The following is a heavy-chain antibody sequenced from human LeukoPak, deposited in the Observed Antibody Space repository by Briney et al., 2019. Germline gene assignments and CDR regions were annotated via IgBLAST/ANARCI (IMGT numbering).Heavy chain of an antibody. CDR3: ARDLGGYPFFMDV. D-gene: IGHD2-15*01. CDR1: GGSIRSGRHH. Sequence: SETLSLTCSVSGGSIRSGRHHWAWVRQPPGKGLEFIGSLDESGRPYYNTPLKSRVTISEDSSGKQFSLNLSSVTAADTAVYFCARDLGGYPFFMDVWGRGTTVIVSS. V-gene: IGHV4-39*07. CDR2: LDESGRP. J-gene: IGHJ6*03.